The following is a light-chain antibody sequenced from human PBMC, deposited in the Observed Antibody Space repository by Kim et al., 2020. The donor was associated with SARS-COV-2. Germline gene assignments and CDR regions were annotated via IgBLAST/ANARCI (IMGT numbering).Light chain of an antibody. Sequence: GQSVTISCTGTSSDVGAYNYVSWYQQHPGKAPQLMIYDVSKRPSGVPDRFSGSKSGNTASLTISGLQAEDEADYYCCSYAGSYKRVFGGGTQLTVL. J-gene: IGLJ3*02. CDR3: CSYAGSYKRV. CDR2: DVS. V-gene: IGLV2-11*01. CDR1: SSDVGAYNY.